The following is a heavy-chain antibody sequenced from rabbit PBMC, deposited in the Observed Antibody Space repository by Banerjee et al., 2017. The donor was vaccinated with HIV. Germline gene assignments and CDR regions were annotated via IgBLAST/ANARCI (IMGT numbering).Heavy chain of an antibody. CDR3: ARDFFASSSGGYYFSL. Sequence: QLKESGGGLVQPGGSLKLSCKASGFDFSSYYMSWVRQAPGKGLEWIGYIDPVFGSTYYASWVNGRFTISSHNAQNTVFLQMTSLTAADTATYFCARDFFASSSGGYYFSLWGPGTLVTV. V-gene: IGHV1S7*01. D-gene: IGHD1-1*01. CDR1: GFDFSSYY. CDR2: IDPVFGST. J-gene: IGHJ4*01.